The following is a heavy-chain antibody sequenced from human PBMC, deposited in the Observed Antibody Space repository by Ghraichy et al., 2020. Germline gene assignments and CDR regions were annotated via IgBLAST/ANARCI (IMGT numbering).Heavy chain of an antibody. V-gene: IGHV3-74*01. D-gene: IGHD2-2*02. Sequence: GDSLNISCAASGFTFSSYWMHWVRQAPGKGLVWVSRINSDGSSTSYADSVKGRFTISRDNAKNTLYLQMNSLRAEDTAVYYCAVPAAILGMDVWGKGTTVTVSS. J-gene: IGHJ6*04. CDR3: AVPAAILGMDV. CDR2: INSDGSST. CDR1: GFTFSSYW.